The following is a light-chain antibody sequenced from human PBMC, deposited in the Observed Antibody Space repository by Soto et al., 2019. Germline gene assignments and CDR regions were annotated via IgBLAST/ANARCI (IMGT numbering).Light chain of an antibody. J-gene: IGKJ5*01. CDR1: QDISNY. V-gene: IGKV1-33*01. CDR3: QQYSHLIT. Sequence: DIQMTQSPSSLSASVGDRVTITCQASQDISNYLNWYQQKLGKAPKLLIYDASNLERGVPSRFSGSGSGTDFTFTISSLQTEDIATYYCQQYSHLITFGQGTRLEI. CDR2: DAS.